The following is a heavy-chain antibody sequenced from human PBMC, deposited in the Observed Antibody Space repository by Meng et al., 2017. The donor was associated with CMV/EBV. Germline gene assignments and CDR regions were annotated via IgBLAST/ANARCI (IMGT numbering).Heavy chain of an antibody. D-gene: IGHD5-18*01. Sequence: GESLKISCAASGFTFSSYAMHWVRQAPGKGLEWVAVISYDGSNKYYADSVKGRFTISRDNSKNTLYLQMNSLRAEDTAVYYCARTLDGYSYGSPAFYYYYYGMDVWGQGTTVTV. CDR3: ARTLDGYSYGSPAFYYYYYGMDV. J-gene: IGHJ6*02. CDR1: GFTFSSYA. V-gene: IGHV3-30-3*01. CDR2: ISYDGSNK.